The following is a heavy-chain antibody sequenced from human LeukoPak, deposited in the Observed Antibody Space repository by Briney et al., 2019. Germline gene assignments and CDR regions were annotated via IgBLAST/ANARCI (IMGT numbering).Heavy chain of an antibody. Sequence: SETLSLTCAVYGGSFSGYYWSWIRQPPGKGLEWIGEINHSGSTNCNPSLKSRVTISVDTSKNQFSLKLSSVTAADTAVYYCARGVHYCSGGSCYYYYYYIDVWGKGTTVTVSS. CDR3: ARGVHYCSGGSCYYYYYYIDV. CDR2: INHSGST. J-gene: IGHJ6*03. V-gene: IGHV4-34*01. CDR1: GGSFSGYY. D-gene: IGHD2-15*01.